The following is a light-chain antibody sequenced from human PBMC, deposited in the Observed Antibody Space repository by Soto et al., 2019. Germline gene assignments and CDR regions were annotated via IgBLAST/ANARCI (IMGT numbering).Light chain of an antibody. V-gene: IGKV1-33*01. J-gene: IGKJ5*01. CDR1: ENISKY. Sequence: DIQMTQLPSSLSASVGDRVTITCQASENISKYLTWYQQKPGKAPKLLISEASNLEKGVPSRFSGSGSGTHFTFTISSLQPDDIATYYCQQYEDLPRTFGQGTRLEIK. CDR2: EAS. CDR3: QQYEDLPRT.